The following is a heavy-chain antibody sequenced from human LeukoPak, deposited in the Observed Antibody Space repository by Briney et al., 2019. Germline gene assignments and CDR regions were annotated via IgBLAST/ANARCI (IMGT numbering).Heavy chain of an antibody. CDR3: ARSSSGWSPDY. D-gene: IGHD6-19*01. CDR2: ISSSGSYI. J-gene: IGHJ4*02. CDR1: RFTFSSYS. V-gene: IGHV3-21*04. Sequence: PGGSLRLSCAASRFTFSSYSMNWVCQAPGKGLEWVSSISSSGSYIYYADSVKGRFTISRDNSKNTLYLQMNSLRAEDTAVYYCARSSSGWSPDYWGQGTLVTVSS.